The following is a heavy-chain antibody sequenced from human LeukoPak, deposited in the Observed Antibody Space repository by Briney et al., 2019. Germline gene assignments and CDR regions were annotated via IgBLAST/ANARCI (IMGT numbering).Heavy chain of an antibody. V-gene: IGHV3-23*01. CDR3: AKPLVSDYYDSSGYWGY. J-gene: IGHJ4*02. Sequence: GVSLRLSCVASGFTFSSNAMSWVRQAPRKGLEWVSGIGANGGGTYYSDSVKGRFTISRDNSKNTLYVQMNSLRAEDTAVYYCAKPLVSDYYDSSGYWGYWGQGTLVTVSS. CDR2: IGANGGGT. D-gene: IGHD3-22*01. CDR1: GFTFSSNA.